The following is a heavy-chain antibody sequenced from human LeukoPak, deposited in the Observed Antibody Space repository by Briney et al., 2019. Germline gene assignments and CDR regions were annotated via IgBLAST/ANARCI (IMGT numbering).Heavy chain of an antibody. CDR1: GFTFSSYA. CDR2: ISGSGGST. V-gene: IGHV3-23*01. J-gene: IGHJ6*02. D-gene: IGHD3-10*01. CDR3: AKVGPGLGVNYYYYYGMDV. Sequence: PGGSLRLSCAASGFTFSSYAMSWVRQAPGKGLEWVSAISGSGGSTYYADSVKGRFTISRDNSKNTLYLQMNSLRAEDTAVYYCAKVGPGLGVNYYYYYGMDVWGQGTTVTVSS.